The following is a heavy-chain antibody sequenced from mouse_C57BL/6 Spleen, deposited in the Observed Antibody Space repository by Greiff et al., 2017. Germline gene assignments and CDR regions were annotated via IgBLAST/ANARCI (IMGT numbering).Heavy chain of an antibody. CDR1: GYTFTSYW. CDR2: INPSNGGT. V-gene: IGHV1-53*01. CDR3: ARSPLYGGYFDV. Sequence: QVQLQQPGTELVKPGASVKLSCKASGYTFTSYWMHWVKQRPGQGLEWIGNINPSNGGTNYNEKFKSKATLTVDKSSSTAYMQRSSLTSEDSAVYYCARSPLYGGYFDVWGTGTTVTVSS. D-gene: IGHD1-1*02. J-gene: IGHJ1*03.